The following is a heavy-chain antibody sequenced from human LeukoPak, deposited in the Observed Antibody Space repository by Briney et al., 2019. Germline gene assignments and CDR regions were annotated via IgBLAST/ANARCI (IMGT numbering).Heavy chain of an antibody. CDR2: ISSSGSIK. J-gene: IGHJ4*02. CDR3: ARIAVAGTCLDY. V-gene: IGHV3-48*03. CDR1: GFTFSSHE. D-gene: IGHD6-19*01. Sequence: GGSLRLSCAASGFTFSSHEMNWVRLAPGKGLEWVSYISSSGSIKYYADSVKGRFTISRDNARNSLYLQMNGLRAEDTAVYYCARIAVAGTCLDYWGQGTLVTVSS.